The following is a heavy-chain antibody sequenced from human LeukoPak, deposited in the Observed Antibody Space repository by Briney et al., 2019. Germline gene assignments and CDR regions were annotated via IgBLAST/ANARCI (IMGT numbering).Heavy chain of an antibody. CDR2: ISSSSSYI. CDR3: AREFLSGYSGYDLNYFDY. V-gene: IGHV3-21*01. CDR1: GFTFSDHY. Sequence: GGSLRLSCAASGFTFSDHYMDWVRQAPGKGLEWVSSISSSSSYIYYADSVKGRFTISRDNAKNSLYLQMNSLRAEDTAVYYCAREFLSGYSGYDLNYFDYWGQGTLVTVSS. D-gene: IGHD5-12*01. J-gene: IGHJ4*02.